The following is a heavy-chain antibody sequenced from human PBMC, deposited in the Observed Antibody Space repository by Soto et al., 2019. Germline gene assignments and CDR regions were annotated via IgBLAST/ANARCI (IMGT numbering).Heavy chain of an antibody. CDR1: GLTIGSNY. CDR2: IYTGDST. J-gene: IGHJ3*02. Sequence: GGSMSLSCAASGLTIGSNYMSWVRQAPGKGLEWVSIIYTGDSTYYADSVKGRFTISRDNSKDTLYLQMNSLRAEDTAVYYCARDRSTIYAFDIWGQGTMVTVSS. CDR3: ARDRSTIYAFDI. V-gene: IGHV3-66*01. D-gene: IGHD3-3*01.